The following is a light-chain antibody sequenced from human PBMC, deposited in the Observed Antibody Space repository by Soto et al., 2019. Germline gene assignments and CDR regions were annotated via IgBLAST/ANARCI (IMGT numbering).Light chain of an antibody. CDR2: DTS. CDR3: QQRSNWPPALT. J-gene: IGKJ4*01. V-gene: IGKV3-11*01. CDR1: QSVSGS. Sequence: ELVLTRSPATLSLSPGDRATLSCRASQSVSGSLAWYQQKPGQAPRLLIYDTSNRATGIPARFSGSGSGPDFTLTISSLEPEDFAVYYCQQRSNWPPALTFGGGTKVQIK.